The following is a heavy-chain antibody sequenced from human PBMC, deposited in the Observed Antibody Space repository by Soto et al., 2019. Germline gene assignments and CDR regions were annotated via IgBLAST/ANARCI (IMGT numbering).Heavy chain of an antibody. CDR3: ARTARDYYYYGMDV. J-gene: IGHJ6*02. Sequence: GESLKISCKGSGHSFTSYWISWVRQMPGKGLEWMGRIDPSDSYTNYSPSFQGHVTISADKSISTAYLQWSSLKASDTAMYYCARTARDYYYYGMDVWGQGTTVTVSS. CDR1: GHSFTSYW. CDR2: IDPSDSYT. V-gene: IGHV5-10-1*01. D-gene: IGHD6-6*01.